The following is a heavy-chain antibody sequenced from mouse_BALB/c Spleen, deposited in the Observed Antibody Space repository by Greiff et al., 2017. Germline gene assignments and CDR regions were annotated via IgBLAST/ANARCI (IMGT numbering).Heavy chain of an antibody. CDR2: INPYNDGT. CDR3: ARRIFITTALDY. D-gene: IGHD1-1*01. CDR1: GYTFTSYV. J-gene: IGHJ2*01. V-gene: IGHV1-14*01. Sequence: EVKVVESGPELVKPGASVKMSCKASGYTFTSYVMHWVKQKPGQGLEWIGYINPYNDGTKYNEKFKGKATLTSDKSSSTAYMELSSLTSEDSAVYYCARRIFITTALDYWGQGTTLTVSS.